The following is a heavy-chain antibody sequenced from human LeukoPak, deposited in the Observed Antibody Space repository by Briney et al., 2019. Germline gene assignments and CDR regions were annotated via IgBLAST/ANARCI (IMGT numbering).Heavy chain of an antibody. CDR2: MYYSGST. CDR3: ASRVAVAIDY. CDR1: GGSISSTSYY. V-gene: IGHV4-39*01. Sequence: SETLSLTCTVSGGSISSTSYYWGWIRQPPGKGLEWIGSMYYSGSTYYNTSLKSRVTISVDTSKNQFSLKLSSVTAADTAVYYCASRVAVAIDYWSQGTLVTVSS. D-gene: IGHD6-19*01. J-gene: IGHJ4*02.